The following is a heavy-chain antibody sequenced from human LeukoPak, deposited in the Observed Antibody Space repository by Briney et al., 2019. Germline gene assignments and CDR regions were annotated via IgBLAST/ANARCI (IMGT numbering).Heavy chain of an antibody. CDR2: IYYSGST. CDR3: ARVPYYYDSTLFDY. D-gene: IGHD3-22*01. V-gene: IGHV4-61*01. J-gene: IGHJ4*02. CDR1: GGSISSGSYY. Sequence: SETLSLTCTVSGGSISSGSYYWSWIRQPPGKGLEWIGYIYYSGSTNYNPSLKSRVTISVDTSKNQFSLKLSSVTAADTAVYYCARVPYYYDSTLFDYWGQGTLVTVSS.